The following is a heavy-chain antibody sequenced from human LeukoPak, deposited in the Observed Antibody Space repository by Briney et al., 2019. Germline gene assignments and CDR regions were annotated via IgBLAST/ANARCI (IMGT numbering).Heavy chain of an antibody. CDR1: GFTFSSYS. D-gene: IGHD4-17*01. Sequence: GGSLRLSCAASGFTFSSYSMNWVRQAPGKGLEWVSSISSSSSYIYYADSVKGRFTISRDNAKNSLYLQMNSLRAEDTAVYYCARDADDYGDYGACWGQGTLVTVSS. J-gene: IGHJ4*02. CDR2: ISSSSSYI. V-gene: IGHV3-21*01. CDR3: ARDADDYGDYGAC.